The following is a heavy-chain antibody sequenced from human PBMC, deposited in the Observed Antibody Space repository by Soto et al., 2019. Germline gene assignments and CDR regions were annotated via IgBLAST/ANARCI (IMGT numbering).Heavy chain of an antibody. CDR2: ISGSGGST. Sequence: PGGSLRLSCAASGFTFSSYAMSWVRQAPGKGLEWVSAISGSGGSTYYAASVKGRFTISRDNSKNTLYLQMNSLRAEDTAVYYCAKDLEYQLELGYWGQETLVTVSS. J-gene: IGHJ4*02. D-gene: IGHD2-2*01. V-gene: IGHV3-23*01. CDR3: AKDLEYQLELGY. CDR1: GFTFSSYA.